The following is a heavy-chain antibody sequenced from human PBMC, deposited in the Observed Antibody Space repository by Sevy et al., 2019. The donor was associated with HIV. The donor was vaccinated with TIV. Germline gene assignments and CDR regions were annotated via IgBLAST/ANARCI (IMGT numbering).Heavy chain of an antibody. CDR2: IIPIFGTA. D-gene: IGHD2-2*02. CDR1: GGTFSSYA. Sequence: ASVKVSCKASGGTFSSYAISWVRQAPGQGLEWMGGIIPIFGTANYAQKFQGRVTITADESTSTAYMELGSLRSEDTAVCYCARAGDCSSTSCYRSSFWSGYQTRYYYYGMDVWGQGTTVTVSS. V-gene: IGHV1-69*13. J-gene: IGHJ6*02. CDR3: ARAGDCSSTSCYRSSFWSGYQTRYYYYGMDV.